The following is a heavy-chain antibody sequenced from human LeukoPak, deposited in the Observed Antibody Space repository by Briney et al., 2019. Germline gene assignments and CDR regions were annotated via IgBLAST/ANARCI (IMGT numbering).Heavy chain of an antibody. CDR3: AGSWTYFDY. J-gene: IGHJ4*02. Sequence: GGSLRLSCAASGLTFSSYGMHWVRQAPGKGLEWVAVISYDGSNKYYADSVKGRFTISRDNSKNTLYLQMNSLRAEDTAVYYCAGSWTYFDYWGQGTLVTVSS. D-gene: IGHD1-26*01. CDR2: ISYDGSNK. CDR1: GLTFSSYG. V-gene: IGHV3-30*03.